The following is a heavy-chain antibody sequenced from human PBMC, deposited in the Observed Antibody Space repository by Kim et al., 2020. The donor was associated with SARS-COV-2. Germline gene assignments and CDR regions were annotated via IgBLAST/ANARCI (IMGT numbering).Heavy chain of an antibody. CDR3: ARDVCNNGVCYWFDP. Sequence: QNFQGRVTFIRDTSASTAYMELSSLTSEDTAVYYCARDVCNNGVCYWFDPWGQGTLVTVSS. D-gene: IGHD2-8*01. V-gene: IGHV1-3*01. J-gene: IGHJ5*02.